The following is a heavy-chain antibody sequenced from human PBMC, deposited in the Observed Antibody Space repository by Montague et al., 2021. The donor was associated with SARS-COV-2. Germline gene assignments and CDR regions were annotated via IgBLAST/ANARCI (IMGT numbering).Heavy chain of an antibody. V-gene: IGHV4-39*07. CDR1: GGSISSSSYY. D-gene: IGHD2-2*01. Sequence: SETLSLTCTVSGGSISSSSYYWSWIRQPPGKGLEWIGEISHSGSTNYNPSLKSRVTISIDTSKNQFSLKLSSVTAADTAVYYCARFAYRQLFIASYYGMDVWGQGTTVTVSS. CDR2: ISHSGST. J-gene: IGHJ6*02. CDR3: ARFAYRQLFIASYYGMDV.